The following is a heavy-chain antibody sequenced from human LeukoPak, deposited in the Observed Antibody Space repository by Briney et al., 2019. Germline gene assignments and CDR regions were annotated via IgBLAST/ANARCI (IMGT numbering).Heavy chain of an antibody. J-gene: IGHJ4*02. CDR1: GFTFSSYS. V-gene: IGHV3-48*02. Sequence: GGSLRLSCAASGFTFSSYSMNWVRQAPGKGLEWVSHITASGTAMFYADSVKGCFTISRDNAKNSLYLQMNSLRDEDTAVYYCASSGSYRFDYWGQGTLVTVSS. CDR3: ASSGSYRFDY. CDR2: ITASGTAM. D-gene: IGHD1-26*01.